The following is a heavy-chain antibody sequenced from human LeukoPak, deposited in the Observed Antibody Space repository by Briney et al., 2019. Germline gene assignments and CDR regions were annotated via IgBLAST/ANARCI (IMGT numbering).Heavy chain of an antibody. D-gene: IGHD6-13*01. CDR3: AKDFAGYSSSWSPGHAFDY. CDR2: ISWDGGST. Sequence: PGGSLRLSCAASGFTFDDYTMHWVRRAPGKGLEWVSLISWDGGSTYYADSVKGRFTISRDNSKNSLYLQMNSLRTEDTALYYYAKDFAGYSSSWSPGHAFDYWGQGTLVTVSS. J-gene: IGHJ4*02. V-gene: IGHV3-43*01. CDR1: GFTFDDYT.